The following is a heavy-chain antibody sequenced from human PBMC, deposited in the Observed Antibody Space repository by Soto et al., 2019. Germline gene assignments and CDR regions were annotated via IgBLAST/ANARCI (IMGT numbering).Heavy chain of an antibody. CDR3: ARDAGPGCSGGSCYTLFDY. D-gene: IGHD2-15*01. V-gene: IGHV4-61*08. Sequence: SDTLCLTCRVSGGSVSSGGYYWSWIRQPPGKGLEWIGYIYYSGSTNYNPSLKSRVTISVDTSKNQFSLKLSSVTAADTAVYYCARDAGPGCSGGSCYTLFDYWGQGTLVTVSS. J-gene: IGHJ4*02. CDR2: IYYSGST. CDR1: GGSVSSGGYY.